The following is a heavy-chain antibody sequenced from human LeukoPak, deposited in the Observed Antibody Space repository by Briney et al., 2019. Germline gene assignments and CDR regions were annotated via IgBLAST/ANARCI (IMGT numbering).Heavy chain of an antibody. CDR3: ARHPTLRYGPSYYFDY. J-gene: IGHJ4*02. CDR1: GGSISSSSYY. CDR2: IYYSGST. V-gene: IGHV4-39*01. D-gene: IGHD1-14*01. Sequence: SETLSLTCTASGGSISSSSYYWGWIRQPPGKGLEWIGRIYYSGSTYYNPSLKSRVTISVDTSKNQFSLKLSSVTAADTAVYYCARHPTLRYGPSYYFDYWGQGTLVTVSS.